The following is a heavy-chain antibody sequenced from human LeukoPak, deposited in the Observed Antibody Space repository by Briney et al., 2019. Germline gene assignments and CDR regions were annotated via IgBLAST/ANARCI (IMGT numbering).Heavy chain of an antibody. CDR2: ISSSSSYI. CDR3: ARDLGRIAVAV. V-gene: IGHV3-21*01. D-gene: IGHD6-19*01. J-gene: IGHJ4*02. Sequence: KPGGSLRLSCAASGFTFSSYSMNWVRQAPGKGLEWVSSISSSSSYIYYADSVKGRFTISRDNAKNSLYLQVNSLRAEDTAVYYCARDLGRIAVAVWGQGTLVTVSS. CDR1: GFTFSSYS.